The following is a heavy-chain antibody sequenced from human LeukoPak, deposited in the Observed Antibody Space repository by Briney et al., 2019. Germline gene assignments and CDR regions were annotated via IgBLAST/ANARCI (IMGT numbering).Heavy chain of an antibody. CDR2: ISISSSYI. CDR3: ARAPSSGGSRRLSYYYGMDV. V-gene: IGHV3-21*01. Sequence: GGSLRLSCAASGFTFSSYSMNWVRQAPGKGLEWVSSISISSSYIYYADSVKGRFTISRDNAKNSLYLQMNSLRAEDTAVYYCARAPSSGGSRRLSYYYGMDVWGQGTTVTVSS. CDR1: GFTFSSYS. D-gene: IGHD2-15*01. J-gene: IGHJ6*02.